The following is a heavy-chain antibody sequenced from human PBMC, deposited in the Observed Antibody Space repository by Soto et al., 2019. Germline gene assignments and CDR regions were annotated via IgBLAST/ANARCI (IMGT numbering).Heavy chain of an antibody. D-gene: IGHD6-19*01. CDR2: TYHRSKWYN. CDR3: ARAGRQWMVPPYYAMDV. Sequence: SQTLSLTCAISRDSVSSNSAAWNWIRQSPSRGLEWLGRTYHRSKWYNDYAVSVKSRITINPDTSKNQFSLQLNSVTPEDTAVYYCARAGRQWMVPPYYAMDVWGQGTTVTVSS. J-gene: IGHJ6*02. V-gene: IGHV6-1*01. CDR1: RDSVSSNSAA.